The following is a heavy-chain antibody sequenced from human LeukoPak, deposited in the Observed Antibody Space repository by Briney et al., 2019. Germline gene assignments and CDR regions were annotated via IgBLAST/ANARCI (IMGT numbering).Heavy chain of an antibody. V-gene: IGHV1-2*02. CDR1: GYTFTSYG. D-gene: IGHD5-18*01. Sequence: ASVKVSCKASGYTFTSYGINWVRQAPGQGLEWMGWINPNSGGTNYAQKFQGRVTMTRDTSISTAYMELSRLRSDDTAVYYCARAFALGGAMVTSYWFDPWGQGTLVTVSS. J-gene: IGHJ5*02. CDR3: ARAFALGGAMVTSYWFDP. CDR2: INPNSGGT.